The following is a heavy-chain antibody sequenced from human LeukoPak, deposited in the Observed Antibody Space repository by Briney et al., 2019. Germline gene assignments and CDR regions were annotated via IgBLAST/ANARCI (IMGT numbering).Heavy chain of an antibody. D-gene: IGHD5-18*01. J-gene: IGHJ4*02. CDR2: IYHSGST. V-gene: IGHV4-38-2*02. CDR3: AGSYSYGRFDY. Sequence: SETLSLTCTVSGYSISSGYYWGWIRQPPGKGLEWIGSIYHSGSTYYNPSLTSRVTISVDTSKNQFSLKLSSVTAADTAVYYCAGSYSYGRFDYWGQGTLVTVSS. CDR1: GYSISSGYY.